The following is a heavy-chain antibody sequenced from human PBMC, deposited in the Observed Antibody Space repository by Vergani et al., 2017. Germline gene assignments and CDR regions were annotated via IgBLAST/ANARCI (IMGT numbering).Heavy chain of an antibody. CDR3: ARERVSGTSLDYYYYGMDV. V-gene: IGHV4-39*07. CDR1: GGSISSSSYY. CDR2: IYYSGST. Sequence: QLQLQESGPGLVKPSETLSLTCTVSGGSISSSSYYWGWIRPPPGKGLEWIGSIYYSGSTYYNPSLKSRVTISVDTSKKQFSLKLSSVTAADTAVYYCARERVSGTSLDYYYYGMDVWGQGTTVTVSS. J-gene: IGHJ6*02. D-gene: IGHD1-26*01.